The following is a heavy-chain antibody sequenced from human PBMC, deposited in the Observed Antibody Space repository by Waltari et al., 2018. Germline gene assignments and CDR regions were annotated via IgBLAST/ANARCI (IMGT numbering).Heavy chain of an antibody. J-gene: IGHJ6*03. CDR1: GGSISSGSYY. CDR2: IYTSGST. D-gene: IGHD5-18*01. V-gene: IGHV4-61*02. Sequence: QVQLQESGPGLVKPSQTLSLTCTVSGGSISSGSYYWSWIRQPAGKGLEWIGRIYTSGSTNYNPSLKSRVTISVDTSKNQFSLKLSSVTAADTAVYYCARGRKRIQLFSSSTAVFYMDVWGKGTTVTVSS. CDR3: ARGRKRIQLFSSSTAVFYMDV.